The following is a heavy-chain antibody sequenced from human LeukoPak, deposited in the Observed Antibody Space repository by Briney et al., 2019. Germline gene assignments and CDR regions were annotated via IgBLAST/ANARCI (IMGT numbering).Heavy chain of an antibody. J-gene: IGHJ3*02. CDR2: IYPGDSHT. CDR3: ARHGTPAAAGGAFDI. V-gene: IGHV5-51*01. Sequence: GASLQISCQCSDFYFSNFWIGRVRQLPGKGLEWMGIIYPGDSHTRYSPSFQGQVPISADKSITTAYLQWSSLKASDTAMYYCARHGTPAAAGGAFDIWGHGTMVTVSS. D-gene: IGHD6-13*01. CDR1: DFYFSNFW.